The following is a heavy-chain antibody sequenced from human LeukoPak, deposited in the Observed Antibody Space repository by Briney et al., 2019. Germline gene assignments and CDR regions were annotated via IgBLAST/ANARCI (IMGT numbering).Heavy chain of an antibody. CDR1: GGSISSGGYS. J-gene: IGHJ4*02. D-gene: IGHD6-13*01. V-gene: IGHV4-30-2*01. CDR3: ARDFAAAGGFDY. Sequence: PSETLSLTCAVSGGSISSGGYSWSWIRQPPGKGLEWIGYMYHSGSTYYNPSLKSRVTISVDRSKNQFSLKLSSVTAADTAVYYCARDFAAAGGFDYWGQGTLVTVSS. CDR2: MYHSGST.